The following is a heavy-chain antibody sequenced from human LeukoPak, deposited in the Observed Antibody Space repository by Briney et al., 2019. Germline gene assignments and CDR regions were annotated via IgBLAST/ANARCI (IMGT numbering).Heavy chain of an antibody. V-gene: IGHV3-7*01. CDR2: IKLDGSAT. D-gene: IGHD3-22*01. Sequence: QSGGSLRLSCAASGFTFSNFWMAWVRQVPGKGPEWVADIKLDGSATYYLDSVRGRFTISRDNAKNSLYLQMNSLRAEDTAVYYCARDNYDSSGYCFDYWGQGTLVTVSS. J-gene: IGHJ4*02. CDR3: ARDNYDSSGYCFDY. CDR1: GFTFSNFW.